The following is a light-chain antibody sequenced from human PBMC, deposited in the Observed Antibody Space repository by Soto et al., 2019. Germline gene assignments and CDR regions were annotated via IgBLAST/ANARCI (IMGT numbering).Light chain of an antibody. Sequence: EIVMTQSPLTLPVTPGEPASISCRSSQSLLYNNTYNYLDWYVQKPGQSPQLLIYFGSNRAPGGPEKFRGSGSGPDFTLKIKRVEAEDVGTYYCMQALQSLTFGQGTRLEIQ. CDR3: MQALQSLT. CDR2: FGS. V-gene: IGKV2-28*01. J-gene: IGKJ5*01. CDR1: QSLLYNNTYNY.